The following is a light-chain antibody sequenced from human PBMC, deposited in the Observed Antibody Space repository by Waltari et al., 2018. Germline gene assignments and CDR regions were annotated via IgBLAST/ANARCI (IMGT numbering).Light chain of an antibody. CDR3: QQYHNWPPLT. J-gene: IGKJ4*01. CDR2: GAS. V-gene: IGKV3D-15*01. Sequence: EIVMTQSPATLSVSPGERAILSCRASQSINSNLAWYQQKPGQAPSLLIYGASTRATDIPGRFSGSGSGTEFNLTISSLQSEDFAVYYCQQYHNWPPLTFGGGTKVEIK. CDR1: QSINSN.